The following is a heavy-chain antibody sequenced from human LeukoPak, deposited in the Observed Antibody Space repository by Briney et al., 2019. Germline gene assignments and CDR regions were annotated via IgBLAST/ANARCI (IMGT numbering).Heavy chain of an antibody. CDR3: DPQIPGGTNHPYRKFDS. CDR2: IYWDDDK. Sequence: SGPTLVNPTQTLTLTCTVSGISLSTSGVGVGWISQPPGKALEWLALIYWDDDKRYSPSLKSRLTITKDTSKNQVVLTMTNMDPGETAKYYCDPQIPGGTNHPYRKFDSGGQETRATV. CDR1: GISLSTSGVG. D-gene: IGHD1-14*01. V-gene: IGHV2-5*02. J-gene: IGHJ4*02.